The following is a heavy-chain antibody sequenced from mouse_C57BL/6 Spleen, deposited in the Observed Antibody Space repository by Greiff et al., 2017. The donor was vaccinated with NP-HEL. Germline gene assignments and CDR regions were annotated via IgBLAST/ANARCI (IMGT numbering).Heavy chain of an antibody. CDR1: GFTFSDYG. V-gene: IGHV5-17*01. CDR2: ISSGSSTI. J-gene: IGHJ2*01. D-gene: IGHD2-4*01. Sequence: EVKLVESGGGLVKPGGSLKLSCAASGFTFSDYGMHWVRQAPEKGLEWVAYISSGSSTIYYADTVKGRFTISRDNAKNTLFLQMTSLRSEDTAMYYCARMGYYDSFFDYWGQGTTLTVSS. CDR3: ARMGYYDSFFDY.